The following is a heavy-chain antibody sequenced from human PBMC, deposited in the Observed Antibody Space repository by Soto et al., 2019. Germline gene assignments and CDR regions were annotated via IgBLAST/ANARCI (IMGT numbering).Heavy chain of an antibody. CDR2: ISGSGGRT. Sequence: GGSLRLSCAASGFTFSLYAMSWVRQAPGKGLEWVSVISGSGGRTYYADSVKGRCTMSRDNSQNTLSLQMNSLRDGNTAVYYCARGAGELALIGYYHDRKDVRGQRATDTGSS. D-gene: IGHD3-16*01. CDR1: GFTFSLYA. CDR3: ARGAGELALIGYYHDRKDV. J-gene: IGHJ6*02. V-gene: IGHV3-23*01.